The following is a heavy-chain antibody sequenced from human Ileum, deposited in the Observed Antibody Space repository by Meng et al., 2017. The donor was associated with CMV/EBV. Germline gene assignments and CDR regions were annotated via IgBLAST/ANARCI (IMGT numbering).Heavy chain of an antibody. CDR3: GRAGARGVPVDM. Sequence: QMQLQESGPGLVKPSETLSLTCTVSGDAISGYHWTWIRKPAGKGLEWIGRLRTSGTTDHNPSLKSRVTLSIDTSKNQFSLKLNSVTAADTAVYYCGRAGARGVPVDMWGQGTLVTVSS. D-gene: IGHD3-10*01. CDR1: GDAISGYH. CDR2: LRTSGTT. J-gene: IGHJ4*02. V-gene: IGHV4-4*07.